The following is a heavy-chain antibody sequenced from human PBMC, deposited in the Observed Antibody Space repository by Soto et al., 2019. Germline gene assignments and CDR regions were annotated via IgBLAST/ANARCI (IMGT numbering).Heavy chain of an antibody. V-gene: IGHV1-69*13. CDR3: ARDRRIGWTVELRRAIGYYFDY. J-gene: IGHJ4*02. Sequence: ASVKVSCKASGGTFSSYAISWVRQAPGQGLEWMGGIIPIFGTANYAQKFQGRVTITADESTSTAYMELSSLRSEDTAVYYCARDRRIGWTVELRRAIGYYFDYWGQGTLVTVSS. CDR1: GGTFSSYA. D-gene: IGHD1-7*01. CDR2: IIPIFGTA.